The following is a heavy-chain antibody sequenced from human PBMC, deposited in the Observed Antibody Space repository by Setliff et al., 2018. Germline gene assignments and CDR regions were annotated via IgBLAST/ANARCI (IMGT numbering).Heavy chain of an antibody. Sequence: SETLSLTCTVSGGSISSYYWSWIRQPPGKRLEWIGYIYYSGSTNYNPSLESRVTISVDTSKNQFSLRLNSATAADTSVYYCARLRGAFDYWGQGTLVTVSS. CDR3: ARLRGAFDY. V-gene: IGHV4-59*01. CDR1: GGSISSYY. D-gene: IGHD3-16*01. J-gene: IGHJ4*02. CDR2: IYYSGST.